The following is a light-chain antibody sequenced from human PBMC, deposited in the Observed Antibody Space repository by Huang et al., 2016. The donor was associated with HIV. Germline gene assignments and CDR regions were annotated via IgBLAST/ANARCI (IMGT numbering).Light chain of an antibody. V-gene: IGKV1-39*01. CDR3: QQSYTTPDT. CDR1: QSISNY. Sequence: DIQMTQSPSSLSASVGDRVTITCRASQSISNYLNWYQHKPGKAPKVLIYDASSLQSGVPSRFNGSGSGTDFTLTITSLQPEDFASYFCQQSYTTPDTFGQGTKLEIK. J-gene: IGKJ2*01. CDR2: DAS.